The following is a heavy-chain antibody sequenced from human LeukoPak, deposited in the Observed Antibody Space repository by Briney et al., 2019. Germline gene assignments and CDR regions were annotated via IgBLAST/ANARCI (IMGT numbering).Heavy chain of an antibody. CDR1: GYTFTSYD. J-gene: IGHJ4*02. D-gene: IGHD2-2*01. CDR3: ARGDVGSTSGIDY. CDR2: MNPNSGNA. V-gene: IGHV1-8*03. Sequence: GASVKVSCKASGYTFTSYDINWVRQATGQALEWMGWMNPNSGNAGYAQKFQGRVSITRNTSISTAYMELSSLRSEDTAVYYCARGDVGSTSGIDYWGQGTLVTVSS.